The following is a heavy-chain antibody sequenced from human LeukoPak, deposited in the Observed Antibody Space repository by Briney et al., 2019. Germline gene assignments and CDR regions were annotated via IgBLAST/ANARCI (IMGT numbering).Heavy chain of an antibody. CDR1: GYSIGSGYY. D-gene: IGHD4-17*01. J-gene: IGHJ4*02. Sequence: SETLSLTCTVSGYSIGSGYYWGWIRQPPGKGPEWIGSIFHSGKTYYNPSLKSRVTISVDASKNQFSLKLNSVTAADAAVYYCARVSTDYGDHTYFWGQGTLVTVSS. CDR3: ARVSTDYGDHTYF. CDR2: IFHSGKT. V-gene: IGHV4-38-2*02.